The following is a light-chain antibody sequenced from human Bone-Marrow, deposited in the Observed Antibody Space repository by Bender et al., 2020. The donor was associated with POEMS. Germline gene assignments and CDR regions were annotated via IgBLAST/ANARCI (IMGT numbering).Light chain of an antibody. CDR2: SSH. CDR1: SSNIGAHA. V-gene: IGLV1-44*01. Sequence: QSVLTQPPSASGTPGQRVTISCSGGSSNIGAHAVNWYQHLPGTAPKLLIYSSHRRPSGVPDRFSGSKSGNTASLTISGLQTEDEADYYCCSYAGSYTFGGETKVTVL. J-gene: IGLJ2*01. CDR3: CSYAGSYT.